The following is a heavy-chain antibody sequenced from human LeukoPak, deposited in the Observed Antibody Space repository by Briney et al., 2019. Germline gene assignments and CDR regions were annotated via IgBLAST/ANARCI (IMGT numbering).Heavy chain of an antibody. V-gene: IGHV5-51*01. CDR2: IHPGDSDT. J-gene: IGHJ4*02. D-gene: IGHD6-6*01. Sequence: GESRKISCKGSGYSFTRYWIGWVRQMPGKGLEWMGIIHPGDSDTRYSTSFQGQFTISADKSISTAYLQWSGLKASDTAMYYCARSHDYSGSSYDYWGQGTLVTVSS. CDR3: ARSHDYSGSSYDY. CDR1: GYSFTRYW.